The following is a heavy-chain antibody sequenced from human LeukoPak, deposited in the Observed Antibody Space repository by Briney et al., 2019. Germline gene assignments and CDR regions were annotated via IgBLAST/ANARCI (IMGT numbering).Heavy chain of an antibody. V-gene: IGHV1-69*13. D-gene: IGHD6-19*01. J-gene: IGHJ4*02. CDR1: GGTLSRYV. CDR2: FTPISGPA. Sequence: SVKVSCKPSGGTLSRYVVSWVRQAPGQGLEWMGGFTPISGPANYAQRFQGRVTITADESTSTVYMELTNLRSDDTAVYYCARGAVAGVFDYWGQGTLVTVSS. CDR3: ARGAVAGVFDY.